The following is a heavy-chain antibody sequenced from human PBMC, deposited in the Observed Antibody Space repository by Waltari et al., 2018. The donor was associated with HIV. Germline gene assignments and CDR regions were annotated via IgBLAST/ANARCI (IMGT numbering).Heavy chain of an antibody. D-gene: IGHD2-2*02. CDR3: ARGATILSY. Sequence: QVLLVQSGPEVKKPGASVKVSCKASGYTFTSPGITWVRQAPGQGLEWMGWISPNNGHTNFAQKFQGRVTMTTDTSTSTAYMELRSLRSDDSALYYCARGATILSYWGQGTLVTVSS. V-gene: IGHV1-18*01. J-gene: IGHJ4*02. CDR2: ISPNNGHT. CDR1: GYTFTSPG.